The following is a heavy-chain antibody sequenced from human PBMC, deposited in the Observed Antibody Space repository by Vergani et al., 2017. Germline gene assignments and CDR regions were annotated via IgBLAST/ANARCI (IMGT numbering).Heavy chain of an antibody. D-gene: IGHD2-2*02. J-gene: IGHJ5*02. CDR1: GYTFTSYY. Sequence: QVQLVQSGAEVKKPGASVTVSCKASGYTFTSYYMHWVRQAPGQGLEWMGIINPSGGSTSYAQKFQGRVTMTRDTSTSTVFMELSSLRSEDTAVYYCARGCGSTSCYKRGEDWFDPWGQGTLVTVSS. V-gene: IGHV1-46*01. CDR2: INPSGGST. CDR3: ARGCGSTSCYKRGEDWFDP.